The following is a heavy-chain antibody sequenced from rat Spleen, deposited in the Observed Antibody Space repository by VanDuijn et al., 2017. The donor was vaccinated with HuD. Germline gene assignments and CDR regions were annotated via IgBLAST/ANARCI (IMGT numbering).Heavy chain of an antibody. CDR1: GVTFSNYG. J-gene: IGHJ3*01. CDR2: ISYDGGTT. CDR3: ATGYYSAYTQSKSPFNWFTY. Sequence: EVQLVESGGGLVQPGRSMKLSCAASGVTFSNYGMAWVRQAPKKGLEWVAYISYDGGTTYYRDSVKGRFTISRDNAKRTLYLQVDSLKSEDTATYYCATGYYSAYTQSKSPFNWFTYWGLGTLVTVSS. V-gene: IGHV5-25*01. D-gene: IGHD1-5*01.